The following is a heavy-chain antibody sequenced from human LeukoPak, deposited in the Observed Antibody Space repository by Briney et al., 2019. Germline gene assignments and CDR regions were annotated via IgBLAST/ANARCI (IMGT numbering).Heavy chain of an antibody. V-gene: IGHV4-59*08. CDR1: GGSISSYY. CDR2: IYSSGST. Sequence: SETLSLTCTVSGGSISSYYWSWIRQSPGKGLEWIGYIYSSGSTKYIPSLSGRVTISVDTSKNHFSLRLSSVTAPDTAVYYCARHFRTGGRSTDAFDIWGQGTMVTVSS. D-gene: IGHD2-15*01. J-gene: IGHJ3*02. CDR3: ARHFRTGGRSTDAFDI.